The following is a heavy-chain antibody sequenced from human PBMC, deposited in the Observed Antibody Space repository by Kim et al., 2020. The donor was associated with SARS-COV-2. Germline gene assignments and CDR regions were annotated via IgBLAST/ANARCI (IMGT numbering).Heavy chain of an antibody. CDR2: ISSSGSTI. J-gene: IGHJ4*02. D-gene: IGHD5-12*01. CDR1: GFTFSSYE. CDR3: ARDRDSGYDSDY. V-gene: IGHV3-48*03. Sequence: GGSLRLSCAASGFTFSSYEMNWVRQAPGKGLEWLSYISSSGSTIYYADSVKGRFTISRDNAKNSLYLQMNSLRAEDTAVYYCARDRDSGYDSDYWGQGTLVTVSS.